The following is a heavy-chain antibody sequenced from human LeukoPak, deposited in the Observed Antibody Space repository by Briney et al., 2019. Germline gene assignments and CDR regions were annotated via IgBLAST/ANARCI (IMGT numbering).Heavy chain of an antibody. D-gene: IGHD3-10*01. CDR1: GGSFSGYY. CDR2: INHSGST. V-gene: IGHV4-34*01. J-gene: IGHJ3*02. Sequence: SETLSLTCAVYGGSFSGYYWSWIRQPPGKGLEWIGEINHSGSTNYNPSLKSRVTISVDTSKNQFSLKLSSVTAADTAVYYCARVPFTMVREVPEALGAFDIWGQGTMVTVSS. CDR3: ARVPFTMVREVPEALGAFDI.